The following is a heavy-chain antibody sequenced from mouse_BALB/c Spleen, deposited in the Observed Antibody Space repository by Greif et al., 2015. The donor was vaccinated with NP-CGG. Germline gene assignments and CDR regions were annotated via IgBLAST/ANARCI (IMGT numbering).Heavy chain of an antibody. J-gene: IGHJ3*01. CDR1: GFSLTSYG. CDR2: IWSGGST. CDR3: ARNSLYYYGSSLAY. D-gene: IGHD1-1*01. V-gene: IGHV2-2*02. Sequence: QVQLQQSGPGLVQPSQSLSITCTVSGFSLTSYGVHWVRQSPGKGLEWLGAIWSGGSTDYNAAFISRLSISKDNSKSXVFFKMNSLQANDTAIYYCARNSLYYYGSSLAYWGQGTLVTVSA.